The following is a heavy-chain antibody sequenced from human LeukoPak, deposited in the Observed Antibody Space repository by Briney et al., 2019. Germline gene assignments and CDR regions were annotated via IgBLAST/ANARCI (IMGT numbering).Heavy chain of an antibody. CDR1: GYTFTSYD. J-gene: IGHJ4*02. CDR3: ARGRAVAGTTPFDY. Sequence: ASVKVSCKASGYTFTSYDINWVRQATGQGLEWMGWMNPNSGNTGYAQKFQGRVTMTRNTSISTAYMELSSLRSEDTAVYYCARGRAVAGTTPFDYWGQGTLVTVSS. CDR2: MNPNSGNT. D-gene: IGHD6-19*01. V-gene: IGHV1-8*01.